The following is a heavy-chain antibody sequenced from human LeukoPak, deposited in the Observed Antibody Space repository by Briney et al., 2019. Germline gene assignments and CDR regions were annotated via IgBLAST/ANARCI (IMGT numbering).Heavy chain of an antibody. D-gene: IGHD6-13*01. Sequence: GGSLRLSCAASGFTFSSYEMKWVRQAAGKGLEWVSYISSSGSTIYYADSVKGRFTISRDNAKNSLYLQMNSLRAEDTAVYYCARGTSGFNELPIAAAGTVDYWGQGTLVTVSS. CDR3: ARGTSGFNELPIAAAGTVDY. CDR2: ISSSGSTI. J-gene: IGHJ4*02. V-gene: IGHV3-48*03. CDR1: GFTFSSYE.